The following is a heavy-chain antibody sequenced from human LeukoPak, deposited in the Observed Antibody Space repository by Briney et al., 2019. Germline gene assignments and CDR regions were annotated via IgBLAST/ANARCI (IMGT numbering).Heavy chain of an antibody. V-gene: IGHV4-31*03. Sequence: SQTLSLTCTVSGDSISSDGYSWTWIRQPPGRGLEWIGHISYSGNTYYNQSLTSRLTIPAGASKNQFSLNLTSLTAADTAMYYGARDFLRTASPDAFDIWGQGTMVTVSS. CDR1: GDSISSDGYS. J-gene: IGHJ3*02. CDR2: ISYSGNT. CDR3: ARDFLRTASPDAFDI. D-gene: IGHD2-21*02.